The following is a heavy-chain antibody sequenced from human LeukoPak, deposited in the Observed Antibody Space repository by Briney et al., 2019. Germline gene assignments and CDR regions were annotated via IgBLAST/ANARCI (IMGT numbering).Heavy chain of an antibody. CDR1: GGSISNYY. CDR3: ARHGDVFDAFDI. CDR2: IYASGST. Sequence: PSETLSLTCTVSGGSISNYYWSWIRQPPGKGLEWIGYIYASGSTNYNPSLKSRVTISVDTSKSHFSLRLNSVTAADTAVYYCARHGDVFDAFDIWAQGTMVTVSS. J-gene: IGHJ3*02. D-gene: IGHD2-21*02. V-gene: IGHV4-4*09.